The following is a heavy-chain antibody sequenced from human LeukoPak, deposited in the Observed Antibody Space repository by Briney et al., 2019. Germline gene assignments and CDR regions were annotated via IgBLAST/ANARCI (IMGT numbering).Heavy chain of an antibody. CDR1: GFTFSSYE. CDR2: INSDGSTT. D-gene: IGHD1-1*01. J-gene: IGHJ4*02. V-gene: IGHV3-74*01. CDR3: ARRGAGTGATDY. Sequence: GGSLRLSCAASGFTFSSYEMNWVRQAPGKGLVWVSRINSDGSTTSYADSVKGRFTISRDNAKNTLYLQMNSLRAEDTAVYYCARRGAGTGATDYWGQGTLVTVSS.